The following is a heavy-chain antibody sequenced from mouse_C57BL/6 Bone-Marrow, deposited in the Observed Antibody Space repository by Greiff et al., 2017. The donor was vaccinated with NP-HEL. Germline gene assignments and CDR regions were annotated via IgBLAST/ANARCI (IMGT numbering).Heavy chain of an antibody. J-gene: IGHJ1*03. Sequence: DVKLVESGGGLVQPGESLKLSCESNEYEFPSHDMSWVRKTPEKRLELVAAINSDGGSTYYPDTMERRFIISRDNTKKTLYLQMSSLRSEDTALYYCARIYYYGISYDWYFDVWGTGTTVTVSS. CDR2: INSDGGST. V-gene: IGHV5-2*01. D-gene: IGHD1-1*01. CDR3: ARIYYYGISYDWYFDV. CDR1: EYEFPSHD.